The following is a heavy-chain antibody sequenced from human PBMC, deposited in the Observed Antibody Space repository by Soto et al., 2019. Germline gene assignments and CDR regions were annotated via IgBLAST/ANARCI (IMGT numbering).Heavy chain of an antibody. J-gene: IGHJ4*02. D-gene: IGHD1-7*01. V-gene: IGHV3-30*18. Sequence: RLSCQSSGFNFDNYGMHWVRQAPCKGLEWVAVITYDGSFQYYADSVKGRFTISRDNSKNTLSLHLNTLKPEDTAVYHCAKDRVGGTFYTPLAFWGQGTLVTVSS. CDR1: GFNFDNYG. CDR3: AKDRVGGTFYTPLAF. CDR2: ITYDGSFQ.